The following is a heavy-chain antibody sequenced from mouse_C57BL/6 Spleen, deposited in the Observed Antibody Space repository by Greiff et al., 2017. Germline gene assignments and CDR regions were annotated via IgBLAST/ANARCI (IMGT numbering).Heavy chain of an antibody. D-gene: IGHD2-1*01. V-gene: IGHV8-8*01. CDR3: ARTEGYYGNLYAMDY. CDR1: GFSLSTFGMG. Sequence: QVQLKESGPGILQPSQTLSLTCSFSGFSLSTFGMGVGWIRQPSGKGLEWLAHIWWDDDKYYNPALKSRLTISKDTSKNQVFLKIANVDTADTATYYCARTEGYYGNLYAMDYWGQGTSVTVSS. J-gene: IGHJ4*01. CDR2: IWWDDDK.